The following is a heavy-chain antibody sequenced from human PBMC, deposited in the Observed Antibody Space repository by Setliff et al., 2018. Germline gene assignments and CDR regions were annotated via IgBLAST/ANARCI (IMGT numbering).Heavy chain of an antibody. CDR3: ASIALTEPSYYDYVWGSYRFFHYFDY. J-gene: IGHJ4*02. CDR2: FDPEDGET. CDR1: GYTLTELS. Sequence: ASVKVSCKVSGYTLTELSRHWVRQAPGKGLEWMGGFDPEDGETIYAQKFQGRVTMTRDTSTNTVYMQLSSLRSEDTAVYYCASIALTEPSYYDYVWGSYRFFHYFDYWGQGTLVTVSS. D-gene: IGHD3-16*02. V-gene: IGHV1-24*01.